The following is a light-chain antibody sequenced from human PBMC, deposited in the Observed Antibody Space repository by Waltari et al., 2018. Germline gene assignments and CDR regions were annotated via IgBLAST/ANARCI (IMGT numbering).Light chain of an antibody. CDR3: SSHAGNNLWI. Sequence: HSALTQPPSASGSPGQSVTISCTGPSADVGGYDYVSWYQQHPGKVPKLIMYDVTKRPSGGPPRFSASKSGNSASLTVSGLQAEDEADYYCSSHAGNNLWIFGGGTKVTVL. CDR2: DVT. J-gene: IGLJ2*01. CDR1: SADVGGYDY. V-gene: IGLV2-8*01.